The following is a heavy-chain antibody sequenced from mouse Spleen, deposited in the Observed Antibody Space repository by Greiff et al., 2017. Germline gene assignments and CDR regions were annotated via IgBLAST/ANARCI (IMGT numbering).Heavy chain of an antibody. CDR3: TRYDITTAPFDY. CDR2: IDPETGGT. J-gene: IGHJ2*01. D-gene: IGHD1-2*01. CDR1: GYTFTDYE. V-gene: IGHV1-15*01. Sequence: QVQLKESGAELVRPGASVTLSCKASGYTFTDYEMHWVKQTPVHGLEWIGAIDPETGGTAYYQKFKGKAILTADKSSSTAYMELRSLTSEDSAVYYCTRYDITTAPFDYWGQGTTLTVSS.